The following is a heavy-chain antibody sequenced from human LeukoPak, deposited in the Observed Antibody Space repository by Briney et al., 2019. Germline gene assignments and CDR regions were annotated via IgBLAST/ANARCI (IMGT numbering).Heavy chain of an antibody. Sequence: ASVTVSCKASGYTFTSYDINWVRQASGQGLEWMGWMNPNSGNTGYAQKFQGRVTMTRNTSISTAYMELSSLRSEDTAVYYCARGGLLDCGGDCYSLDYFDYWGQGTLVTVSS. V-gene: IGHV1-8*01. D-gene: IGHD2-21*02. CDR3: ARGGLLDCGGDCYSLDYFDY. CDR1: GYTFTSYD. CDR2: MNPNSGNT. J-gene: IGHJ4*02.